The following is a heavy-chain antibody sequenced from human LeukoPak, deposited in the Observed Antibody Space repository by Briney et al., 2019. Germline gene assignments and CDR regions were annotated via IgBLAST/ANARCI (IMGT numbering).Heavy chain of an antibody. CDR3: ASHPTLGYSYAFDI. CDR2: ISSDGSNK. J-gene: IGHJ3*02. V-gene: IGHV3-30*03. Sequence: GRSLRLSCAASGFTFSSYGMHWVRQAPGKGLEWVTAISSDGSNKYYGDSVRGRFTISRDNSKNTLYLQMNSLRPEDTAVYYCASHPTLGYSYAFDIWGQGTMVTVSS. CDR1: GFTFSSYG. D-gene: IGHD5-18*01.